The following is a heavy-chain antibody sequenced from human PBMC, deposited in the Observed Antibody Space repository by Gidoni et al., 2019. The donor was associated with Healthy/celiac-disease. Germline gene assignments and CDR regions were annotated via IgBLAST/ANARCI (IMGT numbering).Heavy chain of an antibody. CDR1: GFTFSSYA. CDR3: AKDVSSWGDRFSLA. D-gene: IGHD6-13*01. J-gene: IGHJ5*02. CDR2: ISGSGGST. V-gene: IGHV3-23*01. Sequence: EVQLLESGGGLVQPGGSLRLSCAASGFTFSSYAMSWVRQAPGKGLEWVSAISGSGGSTYYADSVKGRFTISRDNSKNTPYLQMNSLRAEDTAVYYCAKDVSSWGDRFSLAWGQGTLVTVSS.